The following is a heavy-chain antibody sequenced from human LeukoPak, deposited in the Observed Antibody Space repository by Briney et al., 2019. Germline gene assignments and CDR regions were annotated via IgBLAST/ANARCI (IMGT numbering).Heavy chain of an antibody. Sequence: PGGSLRLSCAASGFTFSSYAMSWVRQAPGKGLEWVSAISGSGGSTYYADSVKGRFTISRDNSKNTLYLQMNSLRAEDTAVYYCAKDEEVGYSSSSDFDYWGQGTLVTVSS. V-gene: IGHV3-23*01. CDR3: AKDEEVGYSSSSDFDY. CDR1: GFTFSSYA. D-gene: IGHD6-6*01. CDR2: ISGSGGST. J-gene: IGHJ4*02.